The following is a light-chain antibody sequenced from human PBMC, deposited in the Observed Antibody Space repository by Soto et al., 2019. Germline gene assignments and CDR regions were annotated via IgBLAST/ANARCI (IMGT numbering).Light chain of an antibody. CDR3: QQRSDWPWT. V-gene: IGKV3D-20*02. Sequence: EIVLTQSPGTLSLSPGERATLSCRASQSVSSSYLAWYQQRRGQAPRLLIYGATSRATGIPDRFSGSGSGTDFTLTVSSLEPEDFVVYYCQQRSDWPWTFGQGTKVDIK. CDR1: QSVSSSY. CDR2: GAT. J-gene: IGKJ1*01.